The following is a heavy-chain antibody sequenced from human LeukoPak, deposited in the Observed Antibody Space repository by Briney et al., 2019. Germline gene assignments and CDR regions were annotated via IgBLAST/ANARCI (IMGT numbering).Heavy chain of an antibody. D-gene: IGHD1-26*01. V-gene: IGHV4-34*01. CDR2: INHSGRT. Sequence: SETLSLTCAVYGGSLSNYYWIWIRQPPGKGLEWIGEINHSGRTHYNPSLKSRVTISIDTSNNQFSLKLSSVTAADTAVYYCAIEAIVGAPRGDYWGQGTLVTVSS. J-gene: IGHJ4*02. CDR3: AIEAIVGAPRGDY. CDR1: GGSLSNYY.